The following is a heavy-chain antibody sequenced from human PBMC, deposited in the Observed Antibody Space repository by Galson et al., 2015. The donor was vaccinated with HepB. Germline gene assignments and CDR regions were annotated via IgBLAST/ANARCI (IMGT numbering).Heavy chain of an antibody. CDR2: IYYSGST. Sequence: LSLTCTVSGGSISSSSYYWGWIRQPPGKGLEWIGSIYYSGSTYYNPSLKSRVTISVDTSKNQFSLKLSSVTAADTAVYYCARRALKLFGFDYWGQGTLVTVSS. CDR1: GGSISSSSYY. D-gene: IGHD3-3*01. J-gene: IGHJ4*02. CDR3: ARRALKLFGFDY. V-gene: IGHV4-39*01.